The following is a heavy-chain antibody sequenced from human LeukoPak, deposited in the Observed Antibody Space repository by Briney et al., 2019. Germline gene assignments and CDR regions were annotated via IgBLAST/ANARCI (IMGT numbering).Heavy chain of an antibody. D-gene: IGHD5-18*01. V-gene: IGHV4-59*08. CDR2: IYYSGST. CDR3: ARSRGYSYGTTFLDY. Sequence: SETLSLTCTVSGGSISSYYGSWIRQPPGKGLEWIGYIYYSGSTNYNPSLKSRVTISVDTSKNQFSLKLSSVTAADTAVYYCARSRGYSYGTTFLDYWGQGTLVTVSS. J-gene: IGHJ4*02. CDR1: GGSISSYY.